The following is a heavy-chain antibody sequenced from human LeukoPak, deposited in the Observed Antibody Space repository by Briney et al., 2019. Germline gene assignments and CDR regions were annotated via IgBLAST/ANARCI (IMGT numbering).Heavy chain of an antibody. Sequence: GGSLRLTCAASGFTFSDYYMSWIRPAPGKGLEWISYISSSSFYTSYADSVKGRFTISRDNAKNSLYLQMNSLRAEDTAVFFFEAEDRIRYFDWSDFDYWGQGTLVTVSS. CDR1: GFTFSDYY. D-gene: IGHD3-9*01. CDR3: EAEDRIRYFDWSDFDY. CDR2: ISSSSFYT. V-gene: IGHV3-11*06. J-gene: IGHJ4*02.